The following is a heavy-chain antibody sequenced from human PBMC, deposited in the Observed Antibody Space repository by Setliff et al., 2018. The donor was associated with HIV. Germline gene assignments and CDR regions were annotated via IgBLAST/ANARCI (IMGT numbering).Heavy chain of an antibody. V-gene: IGHV1-69*05. D-gene: IGHD3-10*01. J-gene: IGHJ6*03. Sequence: SCKASGGTFSSFAISWVRQAPGQGLEWMGGIIPIFGTANYAQKFQGRVTITTDESTTTAYMELRSLRSEDTAVYYCARETYYGSGSYLPTEYYYYYMDVWGKGTTVTVSS. CDR3: ARETYYGSGSYLPTEYYYYYMDV. CDR1: GGTFSSFA. CDR2: IIPIFGTA.